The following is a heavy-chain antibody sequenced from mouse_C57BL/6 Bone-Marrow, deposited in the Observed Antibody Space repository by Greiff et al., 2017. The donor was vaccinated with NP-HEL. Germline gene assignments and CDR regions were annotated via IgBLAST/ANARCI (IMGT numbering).Heavy chain of an antibody. V-gene: IGHV1-80*01. J-gene: IGHJ4*01. CDR1: GYAFSSYW. CDR3: ARGDGNYGYAMDC. CDR2: IYPGDGDT. D-gene: IGHD2-1*01. Sequence: QVQLQQSGAELVKPGASVKISCKASGYAFSSYWMNWVKQRPGKGLEWIGQIYPGDGDTNYNGKFKGKATLTADKSSSTAYMQLRSLTSEDSAVYFCARGDGNYGYAMDCWGKGTSVTVAS.